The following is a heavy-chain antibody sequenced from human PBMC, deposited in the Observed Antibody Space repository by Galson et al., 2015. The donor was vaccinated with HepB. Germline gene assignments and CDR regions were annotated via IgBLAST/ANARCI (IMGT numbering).Heavy chain of an antibody. CDR1: S. J-gene: IGHJ6*02. D-gene: IGHD3-10*01. CDR3: AGGEGGHFGSGSDYFGLDV. CDR2: ISHSGSA. Sequence: SWSWIRQPPGMGLEWIGEISHSGSAKHNPSLKSRLTISVDPSKQQFSLKMSSVTAADTAVYYCAGGEGGHFGSGSDYFGLDVWGQGTTVSV. V-gene: IGHV4-34*01.